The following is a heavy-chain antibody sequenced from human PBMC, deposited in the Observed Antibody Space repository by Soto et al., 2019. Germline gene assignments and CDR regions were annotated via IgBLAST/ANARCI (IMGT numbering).Heavy chain of an antibody. CDR3: TRRGNYYDSSGYSSSAFDC. CDR2: IRSKANSYVT. V-gene: IGHV3-73*01. J-gene: IGHJ3*01. Sequence: GGALRLSCAASGFTFSGSAMHWVRQASGKGLEWVGRIRSKANSYVTEYAASVKGRFNISRDDSKNTAYLQMNSLKTEDTAVYYCTRRGNYYDSSGYSSSAFDCWGQGTMVTVPS. CDR1: GFTFSGSA. D-gene: IGHD3-22*01.